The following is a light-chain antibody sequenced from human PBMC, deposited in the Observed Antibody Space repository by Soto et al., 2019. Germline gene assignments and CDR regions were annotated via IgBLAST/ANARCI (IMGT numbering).Light chain of an antibody. CDR3: QQRSNWPIT. CDR2: DAS. J-gene: IGKJ5*01. Sequence: EIVLTQSPATLSLSPGERATLSCRASQSVSSYLAWYQQKAGQAPRVLIYDASNRATGIPARFSGSGSGTDFTLTISSLEPEDFAVYYCQQRSNWPITFGQGTRLEIK. CDR1: QSVSSY. V-gene: IGKV3-11*01.